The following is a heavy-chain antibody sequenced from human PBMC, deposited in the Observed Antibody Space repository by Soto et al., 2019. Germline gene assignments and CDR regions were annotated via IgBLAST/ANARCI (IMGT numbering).Heavy chain of an antibody. CDR1: GFTFSSYG. D-gene: IGHD3-3*01. J-gene: IGHJ4*02. CDR3: AKDLEVYGVVITEIDY. CDR2: ISYDGSNK. Sequence: PGGSLRLSSAASGFTFSSYGMHWVRQSPGKGLEWVAVISYDGSNKYYADSVKGRFTISRDNSKNTLYLQMNSLRAEDTAVYYCAKDLEVYGVVITEIDYWGQGTLVTVSS. V-gene: IGHV3-30*18.